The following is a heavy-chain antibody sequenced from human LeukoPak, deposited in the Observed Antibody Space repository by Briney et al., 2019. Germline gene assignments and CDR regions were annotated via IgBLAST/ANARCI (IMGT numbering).Heavy chain of an antibody. V-gene: IGHV1-18*01. D-gene: IGHD2-15*01. J-gene: IGHJ4*02. CDR3: ARGSLLGPRRY. CDR2: ISAYNGNT. Sequence: ASVKVSCKASGYTLTSYGISWLRQAPGQGLEGMGWISAYNGNTNYVQKLQGRVTMTTDTSTSTAYMELRSLRPDDTAVYYCARGSLLGPRRYWGQGTLVTVST. CDR1: GYTLTSYG.